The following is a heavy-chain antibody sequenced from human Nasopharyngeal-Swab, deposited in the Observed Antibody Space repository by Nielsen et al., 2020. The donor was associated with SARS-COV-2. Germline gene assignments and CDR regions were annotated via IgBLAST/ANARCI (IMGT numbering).Heavy chain of an antibody. J-gene: IGHJ4*02. Sequence: WIRQPPGKALEWLAHIFSNDEKSYSTSLKSRLTISKDTSKSQVVLTMTNMDPVDTATYYCARIRSSSWTLKYYFDYWGQGTLVTVSS. V-gene: IGHV2-26*01. CDR3: ARIRSSSWTLKYYFDY. CDR2: IFSNDEK. D-gene: IGHD6-13*01.